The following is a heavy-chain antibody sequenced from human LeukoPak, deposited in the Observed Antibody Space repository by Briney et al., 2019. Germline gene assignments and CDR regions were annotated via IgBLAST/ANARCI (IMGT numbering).Heavy chain of an antibody. Sequence: GRSLRLSCAASGFTFNDYAMHWVRQAPGKGLEWVSGISWNSGNIGYADSVKGRFTISRDNAKNSLYLQTNSLRTEDTALYYCARDLWYAAYYFDFWGQGTLVTVSS. CDR3: ARDLWYAAYYFDF. V-gene: IGHV3-9*01. D-gene: IGHD3-10*01. J-gene: IGHJ4*02. CDR2: ISWNSGNI. CDR1: GFTFNDYA.